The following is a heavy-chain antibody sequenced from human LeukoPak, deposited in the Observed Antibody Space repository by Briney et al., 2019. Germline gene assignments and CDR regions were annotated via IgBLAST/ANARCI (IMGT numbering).Heavy chain of an antibody. V-gene: IGHV3-30*18. Sequence: GRSLRLSCAASGFTFSSYGMHWVRRAPGKGLEWVAVISYDGSNKYYADSVKGRFTISRDNSKNTLYLQMNSLRAEDTAVYYCAKDGEGGPTPDYWGQGTLVTVSS. CDR3: AKDGEGGPTPDY. CDR1: GFTFSSYG. D-gene: IGHD2-15*01. J-gene: IGHJ4*02. CDR2: ISYDGSNK.